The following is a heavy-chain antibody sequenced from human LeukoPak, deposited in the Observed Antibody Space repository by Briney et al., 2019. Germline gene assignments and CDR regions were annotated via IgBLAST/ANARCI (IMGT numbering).Heavy chain of an antibody. CDR1: GGSISSGGSIGSFY. Sequence: SSETLSLTCTVSGGSISSGGSIGSFYWTWIRQPAGKGLEWIGRIDAAGRTNYNPSLRGPVTISVDTSKNQFSLRLSSVTAADAAVYYCARDRITGATRDFYYYYMDVWGKGTTVTVSS. V-gene: IGHV4-61*02. CDR2: IDAAGRT. CDR3: ARDRITGATRDFYYYYMDV. J-gene: IGHJ6*03. D-gene: IGHD7-27*01.